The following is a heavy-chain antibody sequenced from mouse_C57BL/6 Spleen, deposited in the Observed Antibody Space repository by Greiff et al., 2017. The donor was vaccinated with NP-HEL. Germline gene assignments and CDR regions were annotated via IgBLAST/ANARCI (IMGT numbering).Heavy chain of an antibody. CDR3: ARHDDYYGSSYGAMDY. Sequence: QVQLKESGPGLVAPSQSLSITCTVSGFSLTSYGVHWVRQPPGKGLEWLVVIWSDGSTTYNSALKSRLSISKDNSKSQVFLKMNSLQTYDTAMYYCARHDDYYGSSYGAMDYWGQGTSVTVSS. D-gene: IGHD1-1*01. J-gene: IGHJ4*01. CDR1: GFSLTSYG. CDR2: IWSDGST. V-gene: IGHV2-6-1*01.